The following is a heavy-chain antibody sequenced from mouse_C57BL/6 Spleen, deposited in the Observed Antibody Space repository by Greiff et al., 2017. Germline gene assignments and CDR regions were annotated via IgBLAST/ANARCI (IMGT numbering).Heavy chain of an antibody. CDR3: ARGGYGSSFDY. J-gene: IGHJ2*01. Sequence: VKLQQPGAELVMPGASVKLSCKASGYTFTSYWMHWVKQRPGQGLEWIGEIDPSDSYTNYNQKFKGKSTLTVDKSSSTAYMQLSSLTSEDSAVYYCARGGYGSSFDYWGQGTTLTVSS. CDR1: GYTFTSYW. CDR2: IDPSDSYT. D-gene: IGHD1-1*01. V-gene: IGHV1-69*01.